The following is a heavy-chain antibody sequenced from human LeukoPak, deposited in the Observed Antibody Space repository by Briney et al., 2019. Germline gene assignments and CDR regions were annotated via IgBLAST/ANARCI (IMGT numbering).Heavy chain of an antibody. V-gene: IGHV3-33*01. D-gene: IGHD4-23*01. CDR1: GFTFSSYG. CDR2: IWYDGSNK. CDR3: ARAHGGNVHFDY. Sequence: GRSLRLSCAASGFTFSSYGMPWVRQAPGKGLEWVAVIWYDGSNKYYADSVKGRFTISRDNSKNTLYLQMNSLRAEDTAVYYCARAHGGNVHFDYWGQGTLVTVSS. J-gene: IGHJ4*02.